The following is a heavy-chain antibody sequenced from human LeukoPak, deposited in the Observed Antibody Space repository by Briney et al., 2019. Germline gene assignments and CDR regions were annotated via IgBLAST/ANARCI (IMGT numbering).Heavy chain of an antibody. CDR1: GGSVSSGSYY. D-gene: IGHD6-13*01. V-gene: IGHV4-39*07. J-gene: IGHJ4*02. CDR3: AIAAAGSAHVDY. Sequence: SETLSLTCSVSGGSVSSGSYYWSWIRQPPGKGLEWIGEINHSGSTNYNPSLKSRVTISVDTSKNQFSLKLSSVTAADTAVYYCAIAAAGSAHVDYWGQGTLVTVSS. CDR2: INHSGST.